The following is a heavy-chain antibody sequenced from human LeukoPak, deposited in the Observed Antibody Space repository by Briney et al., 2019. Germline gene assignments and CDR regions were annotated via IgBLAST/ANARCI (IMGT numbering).Heavy chain of an antibody. D-gene: IGHD5-18*01. J-gene: IGHJ4*02. CDR2: INWNGGST. CDR3: ARDRMGYVDTGYFDY. CDR1: GFTFDDYG. Sequence: GGSLRLSGAASGFTFDDYGMSWVRQAPGKGLEWVSGINWNGGSTGYADSVKGRFTISRDNAKNSLYLQMNSLRAEDTALYYCARDRMGYVDTGYFDYWGQGTMITVSS. V-gene: IGHV3-20*04.